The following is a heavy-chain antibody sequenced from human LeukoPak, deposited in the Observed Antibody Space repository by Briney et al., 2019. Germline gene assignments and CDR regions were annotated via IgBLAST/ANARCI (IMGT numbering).Heavy chain of an antibody. CDR1: GGSFSGYY. D-gene: IGHD3-10*01. CDR2: INHSGST. CDR3: ASDGYYYAD. Sequence: KSSETLSLTCAVYGGSFSGYYWSWIRQPPGKGLEWIGEINHSGSTNYNPSLKSRVTISVDTSKNQFSLKLSSVTAADTAVYYCASDGYYYADWSQGTLVTVSS. J-gene: IGHJ4*02. V-gene: IGHV4-34*01.